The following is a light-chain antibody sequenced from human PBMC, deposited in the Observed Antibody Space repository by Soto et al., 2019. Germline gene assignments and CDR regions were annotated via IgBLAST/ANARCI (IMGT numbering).Light chain of an antibody. CDR1: SSNIGSNA. J-gene: IGLJ2*01. CDR3: AAWDDSLNGVV. Sequence: QSVLTQPPSASETPGQRVTISCSGGSSNIGSNAVNWYRQLPGTAPKLLIYTNNQRPSGVPDRFSGSKSGTSASLAISGLQSEDEADYYCAAWDDSLNGVVFGGGTQLTVL. V-gene: IGLV1-44*01. CDR2: TNN.